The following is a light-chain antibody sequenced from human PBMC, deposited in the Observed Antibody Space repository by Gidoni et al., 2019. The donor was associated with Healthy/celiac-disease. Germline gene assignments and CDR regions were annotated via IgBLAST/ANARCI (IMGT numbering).Light chain of an antibody. J-gene: IGKJ1*01. CDR3: QQYGSSTGWT. CDR1: QSVSSSY. Sequence: EIVLTPSPGTLSLSPGERATLSCRSSQSVSSSYLAWYQQKPGQAPRLLIYGASSRATGRPDRVSGSGSGTDFTLTISRLEPEDCTVYYCQQYGSSTGWTFGQGTKVEIK. V-gene: IGKV3-20*01. CDR2: GAS.